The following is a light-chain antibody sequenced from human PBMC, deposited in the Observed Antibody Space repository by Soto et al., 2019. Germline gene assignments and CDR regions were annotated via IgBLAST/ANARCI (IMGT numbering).Light chain of an antibody. CDR3: SSHGGSNNPYV. Sequence: QSALTQPPSASGSPGQSVAISCTGTRSDIGGYNFVSWYQQHPGKAPKLMIYDVTKRPSGVPDRFSGSKSGNTATLIVSGLQAEDEADYYCSSHGGSNNPYVFGPVTKVTVL. V-gene: IGLV2-8*01. J-gene: IGLJ1*01. CDR1: RSDIGGYNF. CDR2: DVT.